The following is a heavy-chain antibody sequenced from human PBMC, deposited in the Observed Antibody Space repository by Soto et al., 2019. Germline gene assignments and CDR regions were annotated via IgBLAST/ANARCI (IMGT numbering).Heavy chain of an antibody. D-gene: IGHD4-17*01. J-gene: IGHJ4*02. V-gene: IGHV4-31*03. CDR2: IYYSGNT. CDR1: GGAISSSDYY. CDR3: ARGLSAATVGTSYFDY. Sequence: PSETLSLTCTVSGGAISSSDYYWSWIRQHPGKGLEWIGYIYYSGNTYYNPSLKSRLTISVDTSKNQFSLKLNSVTAADTAVYYCARGLSAATVGTSYFDYWGQGTLVTVSS.